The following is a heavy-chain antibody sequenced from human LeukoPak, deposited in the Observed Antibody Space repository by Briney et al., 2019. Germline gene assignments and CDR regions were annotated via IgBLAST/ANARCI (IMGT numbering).Heavy chain of an antibody. CDR3: ARDEIPGPFDY. V-gene: IGHV4-38-2*02. CDR1: GYSISSGYY. J-gene: IGHJ4*02. Sequence: SETLSLTCTVSGYSISSGYYWGWIRQPPGKGLEWIGSIYHSGSTYYNPSLKSRVTISVDTSKNQFSLKLSSVTAADTAVYYCARDEIPGPFDYWGQGTLVTVSS. CDR2: IYHSGST.